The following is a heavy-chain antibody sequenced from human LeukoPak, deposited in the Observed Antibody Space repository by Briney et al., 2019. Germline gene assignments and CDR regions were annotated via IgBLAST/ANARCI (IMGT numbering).Heavy chain of an antibody. J-gene: IGHJ4*02. CDR1: GGSFSGYH. CDR3: AREGTYTSTSYFFDY. CDR2: IHRSGST. V-gene: IGHV4-34*01. D-gene: IGHD6-13*01. Sequence: PSETLSLTCAVFGGSFSGYHWTWLRQPPGKGLEWSGEIHRSGSTNYNPSLQSRVAISVDTSKNQFSLKLRSVTAADTAVYYCAREGTYTSTSYFFDYWGQGALVTVSS.